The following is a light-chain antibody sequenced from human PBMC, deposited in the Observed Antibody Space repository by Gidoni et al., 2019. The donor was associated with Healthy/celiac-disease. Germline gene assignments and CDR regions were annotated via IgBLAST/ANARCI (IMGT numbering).Light chain of an antibody. V-gene: IGKV1-5*03. J-gene: IGKJ1*01. CDR2: KAS. CDR3: QQYNSYSWT. CDR1: QSISSW. Sequence: DIQMTQSPSTLSASVGDRVTIICRASQSISSWLAWYQQKPGKAPKLLIYKASSLESGVPSRFSGSGSGTEFTLTISSLQPDDFATYFCQQYNSYSWTFXQXTKVEIK.